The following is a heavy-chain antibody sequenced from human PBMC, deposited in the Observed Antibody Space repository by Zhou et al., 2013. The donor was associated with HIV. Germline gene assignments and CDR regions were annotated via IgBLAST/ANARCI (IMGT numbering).Heavy chain of an antibody. V-gene: IGHV1-69*14. CDR1: GDSLTKYA. Sequence: QVLLVQSGAEVKKPGSSVKVSCKASGDSLTKYAFSWVRQAPGQGLEWMGGIIPNSGTRNYARKFQGRFTVTADTSTTTVHMELRSLTSEDTGIYYCARSGEAAEYYYYYIECRGDKGTTV. J-gene: IGHJ6*03. CDR3: ARSGEAAEYYYYYIECR. CDR2: IIPNSGTR. D-gene: IGHD6-13*01.